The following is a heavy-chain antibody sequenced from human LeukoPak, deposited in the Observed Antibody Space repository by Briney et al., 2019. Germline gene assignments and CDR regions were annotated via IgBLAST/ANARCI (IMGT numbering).Heavy chain of an antibody. J-gene: IGHJ4*02. CDR3: ARGFWSGYDGYFFDY. CDR2: INPSGGST. Sequence: ASVKVSCKASGYTFASYYMHWVRRAPGQGLEWMGIINPSGGSTSYAQKFQGRVTMTRDTSTSTVYMELSSLRSEDTAVYYCARGFWSGYDGYFFDYWGQGTLVTVSS. CDR1: GYTFASYY. D-gene: IGHD3-3*01. V-gene: IGHV1-46*03.